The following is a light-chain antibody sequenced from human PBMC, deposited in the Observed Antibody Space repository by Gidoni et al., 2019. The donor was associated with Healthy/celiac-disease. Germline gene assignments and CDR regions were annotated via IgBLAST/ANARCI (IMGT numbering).Light chain of an antibody. CDR3: QQYYSTPLT. CDR1: QSVLYSSNNKNY. CDR2: WAS. V-gene: IGKV4-1*01. J-gene: IGKJ4*01. Sequence: DIVMTQPPDPPAVSLGERATINCKSSQSVLYSSNNKNYLAWYQQKPGQPTKLLIYWASTRESGVPDRFSGSGSGTDFTLTISSLQAEDVAVYYCQQYYSTPLTFXGXTKVEIK.